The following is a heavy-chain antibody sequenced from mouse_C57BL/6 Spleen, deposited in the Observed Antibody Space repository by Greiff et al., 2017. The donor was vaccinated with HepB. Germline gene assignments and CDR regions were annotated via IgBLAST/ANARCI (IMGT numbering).Heavy chain of an antibody. V-gene: IGHV1-54*01. CDR3: ARRGIYYYGSSPYYFDY. Sequence: QVHVKQSGAELVRPGTSVKVSCKASGYAFTNYLIEWVKQRPGQGLEWIGVINPGSGGTNYNEKFKGKATLTADKSSSTAYMQLSSLTSEDSAVYFCARRGIYYYGSSPYYFDYWGQGTTLTVSS. CDR2: INPGSGGT. D-gene: IGHD1-1*01. CDR1: GYAFTNYL. J-gene: IGHJ2*01.